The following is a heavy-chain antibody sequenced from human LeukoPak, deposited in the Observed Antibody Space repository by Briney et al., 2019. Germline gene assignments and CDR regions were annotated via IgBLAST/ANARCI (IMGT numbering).Heavy chain of an antibody. J-gene: IGHJ4*02. CDR2: ISYDGSNK. Sequence: GGSLRLSCVASGFTFSSYAMNWIRQAPGKGLEWVAVISYDGSNKYYADSVKGRFTISRDNSKNTLYLQMNSLRAEDTAVYYCASPAEDSGSYEFSFDYWGQGTLVTVSS. V-gene: IGHV3-30-3*01. D-gene: IGHD1-26*01. CDR1: GFTFSSYA. CDR3: ASPAEDSGSYEFSFDY.